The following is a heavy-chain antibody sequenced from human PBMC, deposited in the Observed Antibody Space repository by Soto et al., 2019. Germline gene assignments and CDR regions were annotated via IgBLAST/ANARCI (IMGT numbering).Heavy chain of an antibody. CDR1: GVSMSNYY. V-gene: IGHV4-59*08. D-gene: IGHD6-13*01. CDR2: IYYSGST. Sequence: QVQLQESGPGLVKPSETLSLTCTVSGVSMSNYYWSWIRQPPGKGLEWIGYIYYSGSTYYNPSLEGRLTISVDTSKNQFSLKLSSVTAADTAAYYCAGHWRGSSWYPGAFDIWGQGTVVTVSS. CDR3: AGHWRGSSWYPGAFDI. J-gene: IGHJ3*02.